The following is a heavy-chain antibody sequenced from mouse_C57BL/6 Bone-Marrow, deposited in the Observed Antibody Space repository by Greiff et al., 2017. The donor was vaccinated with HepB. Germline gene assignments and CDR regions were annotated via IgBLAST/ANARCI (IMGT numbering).Heavy chain of an antibody. CDR2: SRNKANDYTT. D-gene: IGHD2-12*01. J-gene: IGHJ1*03. CDR1: GFTFSDFY. CDR3: ARDMLLYFDV. V-gene: IGHV7-1*01. Sequence: EVKLVESGGGLVQSGRSLRLSCATSGFTFSDFYMEWVRQAPGKGLEWIAASRNKANDYTTEYSASVKGRFIVSRDTSQSILYLQMNALRAEDTAIYYCARDMLLYFDVWGTGTTVTVSS.